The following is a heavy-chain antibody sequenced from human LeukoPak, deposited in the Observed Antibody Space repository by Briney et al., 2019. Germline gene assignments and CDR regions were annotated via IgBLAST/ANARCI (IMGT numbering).Heavy chain of an antibody. CDR2: IYSSGST. J-gene: IGHJ4*02. Sequence: GGSLRLSCAASGFTVSSNYMSWVRQAPGKGREGVSVIYSSGSTYYADSVKGRSTISRDNSKNTLHLQMNTLRAEDTAVYYCASRIATAGSVDYWGQGTLVTVSS. CDR1: GFTVSSNY. D-gene: IGHD6-13*01. V-gene: IGHV3-53*01. CDR3: ASRIATAGSVDY.